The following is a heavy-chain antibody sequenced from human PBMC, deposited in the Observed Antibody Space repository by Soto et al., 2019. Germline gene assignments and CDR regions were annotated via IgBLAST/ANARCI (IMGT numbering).Heavy chain of an antibody. J-gene: IGHJ6*03. D-gene: IGHD5-12*01. Sequence: PSETLSLTCTVSGGSISSSSYYWGWIRQPPGKGLEWIGSFYYSGSTYYSPSLRSRVTISGDTSRKQISLRLSSVTAADTAVYYCARVSVASRYMDVWGKGTTVTVSS. V-gene: IGHV4-39*01. CDR1: GGSISSSSYY. CDR2: FYYSGST. CDR3: ARVSVASRYMDV.